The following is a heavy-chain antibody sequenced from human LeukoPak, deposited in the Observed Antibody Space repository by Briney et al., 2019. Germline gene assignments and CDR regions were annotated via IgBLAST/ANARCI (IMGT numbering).Heavy chain of an antibody. CDR3: AKDVRITIIGVVIRYFDY. Sequence: GGSLRLSCAASGFTFSSYAMSWVRQAPGKGLEWVSAISGSGGSTYYADSVKGRFTISRDNSKNTLYLQMNSLRAEDTAVYYCAKDVRITIIGVVIRYFDYWGQGTLVTVSS. D-gene: IGHD3-3*01. CDR1: GFTFSSYA. V-gene: IGHV3-23*01. J-gene: IGHJ4*02. CDR2: ISGSGGST.